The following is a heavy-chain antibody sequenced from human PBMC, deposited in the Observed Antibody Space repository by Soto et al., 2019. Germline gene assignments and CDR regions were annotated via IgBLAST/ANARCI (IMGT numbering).Heavy chain of an antibody. D-gene: IGHD3-10*01. CDR3: ASSRSPWVRQPPYY. CDR2: ISGRADAK. J-gene: IGHJ4*02. V-gene: IGHV3-23*01. CDR1: GLNFNDSA. Sequence: EVQLLESEGGLVQPGGSLRISCTASGLNFNDSAMTWVRQAPGKGLGWVSGISGRADAKYYAASVKGLFTIFRDNSRNTVSLQMIGLRVDDTAVYYCASSRSPWVRQPPYYWGLGTVVTV.